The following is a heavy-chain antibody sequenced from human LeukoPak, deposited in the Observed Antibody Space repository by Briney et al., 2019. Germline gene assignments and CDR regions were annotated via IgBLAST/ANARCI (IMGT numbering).Heavy chain of an antibody. CDR1: GYSFTTYG. Sequence: ASVKVSCKASGYSFTTYGNYWVRQAPGQGLEWMGWINTDTGKPTYAQGFTGRFVLSLDTSVTTAYLQISSLKAKDTAVYYCARDLGSSLDNWNYGYYYYYMDVWGKGATVTVSS. J-gene: IGHJ6*03. CDR2: INTDTGKP. V-gene: IGHV7-4-1*02. D-gene: IGHD1-7*01. CDR3: ARDLGSSLDNWNYGYYYYYMDV.